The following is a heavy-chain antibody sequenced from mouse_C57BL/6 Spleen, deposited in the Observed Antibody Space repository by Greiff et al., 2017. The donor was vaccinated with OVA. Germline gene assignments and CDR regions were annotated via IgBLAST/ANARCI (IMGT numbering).Heavy chain of an antibody. Sequence: EVKLQESGAELVRPGASVKLSCTASGFNIKDYYMHWVKQRPEQGLEWIGRIDPEDGDTEYAPKFQGKATMTADTSSNTAYLQLSSLTSEDTAVYYCTTFSKGENYFDYWGQGTTLTVSS. D-gene: IGHD2-5*01. J-gene: IGHJ2*01. CDR1: GFNIKDYY. V-gene: IGHV14-1*01. CDR3: TTFSKGENYFDY. CDR2: IDPEDGDT.